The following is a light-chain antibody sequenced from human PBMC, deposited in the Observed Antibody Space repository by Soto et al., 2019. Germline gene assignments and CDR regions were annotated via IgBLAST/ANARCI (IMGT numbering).Light chain of an antibody. V-gene: IGKV3D-15*01. J-gene: IGKJ2*01. CDR2: GAS. CDR3: QHWGYT. CDR1: QSVSSN. Sequence: EIMMTQSPATLSVSPGERATLSCWASQSVSSNLAWYQQRPGQAPRLLIYGASNRATGIPARFSGSGSGTDFTLTISSLEPEDFAVYYCQHWGYTFGQGTKLEIK.